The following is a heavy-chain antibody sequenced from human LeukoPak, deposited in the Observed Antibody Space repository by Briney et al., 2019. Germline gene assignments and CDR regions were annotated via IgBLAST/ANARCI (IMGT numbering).Heavy chain of an antibody. J-gene: IGHJ4*02. V-gene: IGHV3-23*01. CDR3: AKEGVVRFLEWLLSKYYFDY. Sequence: GGSLRLSCAASGFTFSSYAMSWVRQAPGKGLEWVSAISGSGGSTYYADSVKGRFTISRDNSKNTLYLQMNSLRAEDTAVYYCAKEGVVRFLEWLLSKYYFDYWGQGTLVTVSS. D-gene: IGHD3-3*01. CDR1: GFTFSSYA. CDR2: ISGSGGST.